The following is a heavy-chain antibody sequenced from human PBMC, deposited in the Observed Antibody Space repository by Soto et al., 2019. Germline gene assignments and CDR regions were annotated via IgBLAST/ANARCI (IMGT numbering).Heavy chain of an antibody. CDR1: GFTFSSYW. V-gene: IGHV3-7*01. CDR2: IKQDVSEK. CDR3: TRGHNWNDV. J-gene: IGHJ5*02. Sequence: GSLRLSCAASGFTFSSYWMTWVRQAPGKGLEWVANIKQDVSEKYYVDSVEGRFTISRDNAKNSLHLQMNSLRVEDTAVYYCTRGHNWNDVWGQGALVTVSS.